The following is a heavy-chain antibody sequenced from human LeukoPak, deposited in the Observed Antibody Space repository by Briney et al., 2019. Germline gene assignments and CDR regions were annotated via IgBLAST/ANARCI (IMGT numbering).Heavy chain of an antibody. CDR2: INPGDSDT. D-gene: IGHD6-13*01. Sequence: GESLKISCQGSGSSFTTYWIGWVRQLPGKGLEWMGIINPGDSDTRYSPSFQGQVTISADNSISTAYLQWSSLKASDTAMYYCARIGTYAEFDYWGQGSLVTVSS. CDR3: ARIGTYAEFDY. J-gene: IGHJ4*02. CDR1: GSSFTTYW. V-gene: IGHV5-51*01.